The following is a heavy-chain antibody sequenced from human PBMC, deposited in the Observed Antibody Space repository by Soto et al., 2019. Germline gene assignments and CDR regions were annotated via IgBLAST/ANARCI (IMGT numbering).Heavy chain of an antibody. Sequence: LGESLKISCKGSGYSFTSYWIGWVRQMPGKGLEWMGIIYPGDSDTRYSPSFQGQVTISADKSISTAYLQWSSLKASNTAMYYCARDSSGGLIGMDVWGQGTTVTVSS. V-gene: IGHV5-51*01. J-gene: IGHJ6*02. CDR1: GYSFTSYW. D-gene: IGHD6-19*01. CDR2: IYPGDSDT. CDR3: ARDSSGGLIGMDV.